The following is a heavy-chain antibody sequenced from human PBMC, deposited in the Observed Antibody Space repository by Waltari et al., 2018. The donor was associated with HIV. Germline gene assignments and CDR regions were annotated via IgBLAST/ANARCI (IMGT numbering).Heavy chain of an antibody. CDR3: ATGAGTTSTRFYDMDV. Sequence: QVQLIQSGAEVKKPGASVKVSCKVFGYTLTELSIHWVRQAPGKGMGWMGDVNTEGEKTINGQMIQGRVTTTEDTMTNTAYRDVSRLTSEDAAVYYCATGAGTTSTRFYDMDVWGQGTTVTVSS. CDR1: GYTLTELS. V-gene: IGHV1-24*01. CDR2: VNTEGEKT. D-gene: IGHD3-3*01. J-gene: IGHJ6*02.